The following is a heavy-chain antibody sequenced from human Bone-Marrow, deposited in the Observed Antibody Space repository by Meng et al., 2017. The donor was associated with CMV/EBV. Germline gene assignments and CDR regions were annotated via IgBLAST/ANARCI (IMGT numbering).Heavy chain of an antibody. V-gene: IGHV1-2*02. D-gene: IGHD2-2*01. CDR3: AREVVVVPADISGFDP. CDR1: GYIFTGYY. J-gene: IGHJ5*02. Sequence: ASVKVSCKASGYIFTGYYIHWVRQVSGQGLEWMGKMDPNSGDTNYAQKFQGRVTMTRDTSISTAYMELSRLRSDDTAVYYCAREVVVVPADISGFDPWGQGTLVTVSS. CDR2: MDPNSGDT.